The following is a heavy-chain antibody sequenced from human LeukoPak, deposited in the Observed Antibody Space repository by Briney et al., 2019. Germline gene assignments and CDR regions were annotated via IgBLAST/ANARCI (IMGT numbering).Heavy chain of an antibody. D-gene: IGHD6-13*01. Sequence: SETLSLTCALSVGSISRSLDNSGAIRQPPGKGLEWIGSIYYSGSTYYNPSLKSRVTISVDTSKNQFSLKLSSVTAAYTAVYCCVRRGYSNSAKLSDSYYDGIDVWGQGTTVTVSS. CDR2: IYYSGST. V-gene: IGHV4-39*01. CDR1: VGSISRSLDN. J-gene: IGHJ6*02. CDR3: VRRGYSNSAKLSDSYYDGIDV.